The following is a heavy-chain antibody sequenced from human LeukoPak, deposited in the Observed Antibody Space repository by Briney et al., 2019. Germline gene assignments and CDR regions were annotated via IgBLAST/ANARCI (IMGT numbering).Heavy chain of an antibody. CDR3: ARDLRVPAASFDY. J-gene: IGHJ4*02. V-gene: IGHV3-7*01. Sequence: GGSLRLSCAASGFTFSSYWMSWVRQAPGKGLEWVANIKQDGSEKYYVDSVKGRFTIPRDNAKNSLYLQMNSLRAEDTAVYYCARDLRVPAASFDYWGQGALVTVSS. CDR1: GFTFSSYW. D-gene: IGHD2-2*01. CDR2: IKQDGSEK.